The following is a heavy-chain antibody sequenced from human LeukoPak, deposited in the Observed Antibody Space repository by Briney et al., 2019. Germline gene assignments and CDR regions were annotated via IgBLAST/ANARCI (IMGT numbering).Heavy chain of an antibody. CDR1: GFTFSSYA. CDR3: AKTGDYRDYFDY. D-gene: IGHD7-27*01. J-gene: IGHJ4*02. CDR2: ISGSGGST. Sequence: GGSLRLSCAASGFTFSSYAMSWVRQAPGKGLEWVSAISGSGGSTYYADSVKGRFTISRDNSKNTLYLQMNSPRAEDTAVYYCAKTGDYRDYFDYWGQGTLVTVSS. V-gene: IGHV3-23*01.